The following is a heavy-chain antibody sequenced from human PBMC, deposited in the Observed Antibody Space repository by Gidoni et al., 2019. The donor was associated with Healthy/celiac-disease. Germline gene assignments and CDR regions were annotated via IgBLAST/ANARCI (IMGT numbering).Heavy chain of an antibody. CDR3: AKDLLKGAGMVANFDY. V-gene: IGHV3-30*18. J-gene: IGHJ4*02. D-gene: IGHD1-26*01. CDR1: GFTFSSYG. CDR2: ISYDGSNK. Sequence: QVQLVESGGGVVQPGRSLRLSCAASGFTFSSYGMHWVRQAPGKGLEWVAVISYDGSNKYYADSVKGRFTISRDNSKNTLYLQMNSLRAEDTAVYYCAKDLLKGAGMVANFDYWGQGTLVTVSS.